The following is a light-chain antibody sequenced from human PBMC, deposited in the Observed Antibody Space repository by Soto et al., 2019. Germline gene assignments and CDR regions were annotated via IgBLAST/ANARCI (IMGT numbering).Light chain of an antibody. CDR2: EVS. CDR3: CSYAGSGTYV. J-gene: IGLJ1*01. V-gene: IGLV2-23*02. CDR1: SSDVGTYNL. Sequence: QSVLTQPASVSGSPGQSTTIPCTGTSSDVGTYNLVSWYQQHPGKAPKLMIYEVSKWPSGVSDRFSGSKSGNTASLTISGLQAEDEADYYCCSYAGSGTYVFGTGTKGTVL.